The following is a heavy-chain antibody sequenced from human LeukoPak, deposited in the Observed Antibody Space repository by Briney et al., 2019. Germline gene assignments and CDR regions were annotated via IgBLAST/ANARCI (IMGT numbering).Heavy chain of an antibody. J-gene: IGHJ6*02. V-gene: IGHV4-59*01. CDR3: ARGDTAMASLYYYYGMDV. D-gene: IGHD5-18*01. CDR1: GGSISSYY. CDR2: IYYSGST. Sequence: SETLFLTCTVSGGSISSYYWSWIRQPPGKGLEWIGYIYYSGSTNYNPSLKSRVTISVDTSKNQFSLKLSSVTAADTAVYYCARGDTAMASLYYYYGMDVWGQGTTVTVSS.